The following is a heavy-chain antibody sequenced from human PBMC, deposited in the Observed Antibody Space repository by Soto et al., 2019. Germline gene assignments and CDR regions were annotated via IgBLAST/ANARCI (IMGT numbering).Heavy chain of an antibody. Sequence: QVQLVESGGGVVQPGTSLRLSCVGSGFILRIYVIHWVRQAPGKGLEWVALKSYDGSDNYYDDSVKGRFTISRDNSRNTVDLQMDSLRLEDTALYYCARWGTTGGLDFWGQGTLVSVSS. CDR3: ARWGTTGGLDF. CDR1: GFILRIYV. D-gene: IGHD3-16*01. J-gene: IGHJ4*02. CDR2: KSYDGSDN. V-gene: IGHV3-30*19.